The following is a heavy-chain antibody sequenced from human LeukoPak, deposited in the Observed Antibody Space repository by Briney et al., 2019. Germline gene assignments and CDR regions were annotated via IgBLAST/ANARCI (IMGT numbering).Heavy chain of an antibody. CDR1: RGSISSSSAH. Sequence: SETLSLTCTVSRGSISSSSAHWRWIRQPPGKGLEGIGSIYYSKNTYYYPSLKRRVTISADTSKNQFSLTLGSVSATDTAVYYCVSPRGFSYGYFDYWGQGSLVTVSS. J-gene: IGHJ4*02. D-gene: IGHD5-18*01. CDR2: IYYSKNT. CDR3: VSPRGFSYGYFDY. V-gene: IGHV4-39*01.